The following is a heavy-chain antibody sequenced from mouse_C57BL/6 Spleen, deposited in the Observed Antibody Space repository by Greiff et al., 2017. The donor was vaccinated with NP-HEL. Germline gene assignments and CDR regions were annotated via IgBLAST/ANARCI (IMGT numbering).Heavy chain of an antibody. J-gene: IGHJ1*03. V-gene: IGHV5-17*01. CDR3: ARDYDIYWYFDV. CDR1: GFTFSDYG. Sequence: EVQRVESGGGLVKPGGSLKLSCAASGFTFSDYGMHWVRQAPEKGLEWVAYISSGSSTIYYADTVKGRFTISRDNAKNTLFLQMTSLRSEDTAMYYCARDYDIYWYFDVWGTGTTVTVSS. D-gene: IGHD2-4*01. CDR2: ISSGSSTI.